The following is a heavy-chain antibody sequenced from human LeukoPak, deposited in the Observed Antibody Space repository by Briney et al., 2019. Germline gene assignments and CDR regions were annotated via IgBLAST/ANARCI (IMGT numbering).Heavy chain of an antibody. CDR3: ARAARYCSAGTCYSLDY. CDR1: GYNFIMYG. V-gene: IGHV1-69*13. CDR2: IIPIFGTA. J-gene: IGHJ4*02. Sequence: SVKVSCKASGYNFIMYGMSWVRQAPGQGLEWMGGIIPIFGTANYAQKFQDRVTITADESTSTAHMELSSLRSEDTAVYYCARAARYCSAGTCYSLDYWGQGTVVTVSS. D-gene: IGHD2-15*01.